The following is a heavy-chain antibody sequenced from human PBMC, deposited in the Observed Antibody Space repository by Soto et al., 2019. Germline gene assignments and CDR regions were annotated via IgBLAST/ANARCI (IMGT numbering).Heavy chain of an antibody. D-gene: IGHD3-10*01. CDR3: ARRERYGSTLDY. J-gene: IGHJ4*02. CDR1: GYSFTTYW. CDR2: INPGDSET. V-gene: IGHV5-51*01. Sequence: VESLKISCKASGYSFTTYWIAWLRQMPGRGLEWMGVINPGDSETRYSPSFQGQVTISADKSINTAYLQWSGLKASDSAMYYCARRERYGSTLDYWGQGALVTASS.